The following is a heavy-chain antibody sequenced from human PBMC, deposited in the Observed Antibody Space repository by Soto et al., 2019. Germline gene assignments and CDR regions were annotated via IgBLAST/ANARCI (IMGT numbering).Heavy chain of an antibody. D-gene: IGHD3-9*01. Sequence: EVQLVESGGGSVQPGGSLRLSCVASGFTFSDYSMVWVRQAPGKGLEWVSYIFVTSTTIYYADSVKGRFTVSRDNTQTSLFLLMDSLRAEDTAIYYGARDKDWAFDSWGQGTLVTVSS. CDR2: IFVTSTTI. CDR1: GFTFSDYS. CDR3: ARDKDWAFDS. V-gene: IGHV3-48*04. J-gene: IGHJ4*02.